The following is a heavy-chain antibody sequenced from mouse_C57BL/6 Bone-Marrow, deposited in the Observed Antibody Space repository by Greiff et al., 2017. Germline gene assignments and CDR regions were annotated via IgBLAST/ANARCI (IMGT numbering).Heavy chain of an antibody. CDR1: GFTFSDYG. CDR3: ARTEEDAMDY. CDR2: ISSGSSTI. J-gene: IGHJ4*01. V-gene: IGHV5-17*01. Sequence: LVESGGGLVKPGGSLKLSCAASGFTFSDYGMHWVRQAPEKGLEWVAYISSGSSTIYYADTVKGRFTISRDNAKNTLFLQMTSLRSEDTAMYYCARTEEDAMDYWGQGTSVTVSS.